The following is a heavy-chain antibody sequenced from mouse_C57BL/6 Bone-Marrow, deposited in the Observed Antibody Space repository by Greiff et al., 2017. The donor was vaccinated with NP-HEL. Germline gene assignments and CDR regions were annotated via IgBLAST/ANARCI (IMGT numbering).Heavy chain of an antibody. CDR2: IYPGDGDT. V-gene: IGHV1-82*01. CDR3: ARRDYDYYFDY. Sequence: VQLVESGPELVKPGASVKISCKASGYAFSSSWMNWVKQRPGKGLEWIGRIYPGDGDTNYNGKFKGKATLTADKSSSTAYMQLSSLTSEDSAVYFCARRDYDYYFDYWGQGTTLTVSS. D-gene: IGHD2-4*01. J-gene: IGHJ2*01. CDR1: GYAFSSSW.